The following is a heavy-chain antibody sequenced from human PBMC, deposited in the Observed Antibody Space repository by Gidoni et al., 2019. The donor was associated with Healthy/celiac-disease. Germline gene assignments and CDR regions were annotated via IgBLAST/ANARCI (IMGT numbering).Heavy chain of an antibody. CDR2: ISYDGSNK. Sequence: QVQLVESGGGVVQPGRSLRLSCAASGFTFSCYAMHWVRQAPGKGLEWVAVISYDGSNKYYADSVKGRFTISRDNSKNTLYLQMNSLRAEDTAVYYCARGCSGGSCYRSYRFDPWGQGTLVTVSS. CDR1: GFTFSCYA. D-gene: IGHD2-15*01. J-gene: IGHJ5*02. V-gene: IGHV3-30*01. CDR3: ARGCSGGSCYRSYRFDP.